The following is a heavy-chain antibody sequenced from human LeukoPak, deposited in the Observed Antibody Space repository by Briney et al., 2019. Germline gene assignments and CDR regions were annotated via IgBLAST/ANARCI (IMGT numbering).Heavy chain of an antibody. CDR3: ARLGFCSDGSCYSLDY. CDR2: ITSSGPTA. J-gene: IGHJ4*02. Sequence: GGSLRLSCAAPGFTFSNYEMNWVRQAPGMGLEWVSYITSSGPTAYYADSVKGRFNISRDNAQNSLFLQMNNLTAEDTAIYYCARLGFCSDGSCYSLDYWGQGILVTVSS. CDR1: GFTFSNYE. V-gene: IGHV3-48*03. D-gene: IGHD2-15*01.